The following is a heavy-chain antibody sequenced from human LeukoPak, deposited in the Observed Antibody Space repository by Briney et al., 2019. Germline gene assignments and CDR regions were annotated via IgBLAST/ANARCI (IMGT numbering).Heavy chain of an antibody. J-gene: IGHJ4*02. CDR1: RFAFSQAW. D-gene: IGHD6-19*01. V-gene: IGHV3-73*01. CDR3: TGGSGWYSPDY. CDR2: IRGKTNSYAT. Sequence: GGSLRLSCVASRFAFSQAWMSWVRQASGKGLEWVGHIRGKTNSYATAYAASVRGRFTISRDDSKNTAYLQMNSLKTEDTAVYYCTGGSGWYSPDYWGQGTLVTVSS.